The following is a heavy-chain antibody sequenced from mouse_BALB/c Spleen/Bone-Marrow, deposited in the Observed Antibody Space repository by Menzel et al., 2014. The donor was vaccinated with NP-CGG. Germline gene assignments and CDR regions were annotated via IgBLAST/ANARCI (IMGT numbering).Heavy chain of an antibody. J-gene: IGHJ2*01. V-gene: IGHV1S81*02. CDR2: INPSNGGT. CDR1: GYTFTSYY. CDR3: TRSTMTTYFDY. Sequence: VQGVESGAELVKPGASVKLSCKASGYTFTSYYMYWVKQRPGQGLEWIGEINPSNGGTNFNEKFKSKATLTVDKSSSTAYMQLSSLTSEDSAVYYCTRSTMTTYFDYWGQGTTLTVSS. D-gene: IGHD2-4*01.